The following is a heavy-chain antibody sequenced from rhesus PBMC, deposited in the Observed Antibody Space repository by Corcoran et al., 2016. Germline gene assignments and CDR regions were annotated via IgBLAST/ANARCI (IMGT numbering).Heavy chain of an antibody. D-gene: IGHD5-24*01. V-gene: IGHV4-80*01. J-gene: IGHJ4*01. CDR3: ARHSAYSIAY. Sequence: QVQLQESGPGLVKPSETLSLTCTVSGVSISSTWWSWIRQPPGKGLEWIGEINGNAGTPNYTPSLKSRVTISKDASKNQFSLTLNSVTAADTAVYYCARHSAYSIAYWGQGVLITVSS. CDR2: INGNAGTP. CDR1: GVSISSTW.